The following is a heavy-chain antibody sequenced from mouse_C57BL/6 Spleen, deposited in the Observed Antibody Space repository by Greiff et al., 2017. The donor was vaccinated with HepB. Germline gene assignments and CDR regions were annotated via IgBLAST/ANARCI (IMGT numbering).Heavy chain of an antibody. CDR1: GYTFTDYE. CDR2: IDPETGGT. Sequence: QVQLKESGAELVRPGASVTLSCKASGYTFTDYEMHWVKQTPVHGLEWIGAIDPETGGTAYNQKFKGKAILTADKSSSTAYMELRSLTSEDSAVYYCSYYGSSWFAYWGQGTLVTVSA. J-gene: IGHJ3*01. CDR3: SYYGSSWFAY. D-gene: IGHD1-1*01. V-gene: IGHV1-15*01.